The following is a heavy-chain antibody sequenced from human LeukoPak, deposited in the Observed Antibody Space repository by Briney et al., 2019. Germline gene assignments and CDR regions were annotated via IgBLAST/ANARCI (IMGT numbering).Heavy chain of an antibody. Sequence: PGGSLRLSCAASGFTFSSYSMNWVRQAPGKGLEWVSSSSSSSSYIYYADSVKGRFTISRDNAKNSLYLQMNSLRAEDTAVYYCARDRYCSGGSCYSGWFDPWGQGTLVTVSS. CDR2: SSSSSSYI. J-gene: IGHJ5*02. V-gene: IGHV3-21*01. D-gene: IGHD2-15*01. CDR3: ARDRYCSGGSCYSGWFDP. CDR1: GFTFSSYS.